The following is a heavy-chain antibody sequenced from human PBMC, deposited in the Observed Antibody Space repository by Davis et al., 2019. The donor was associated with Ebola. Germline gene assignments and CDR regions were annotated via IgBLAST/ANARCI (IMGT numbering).Heavy chain of an antibody. Sequence: SETLSLTCTISGGSIDSSDYYWGWIRQPPGKGLEWIGSIYHSGSTYYNPSLKSRVTISVDTSKNQVSMKLRSVTASDAALYYCARGATKGYTYGGPLDSWGQGTLLIVSS. J-gene: IGHJ4*02. CDR2: IYHSGST. CDR3: ARGATKGYTYGGPLDS. CDR1: GGSIDSSDYY. V-gene: IGHV4-39*01. D-gene: IGHD5-18*01.